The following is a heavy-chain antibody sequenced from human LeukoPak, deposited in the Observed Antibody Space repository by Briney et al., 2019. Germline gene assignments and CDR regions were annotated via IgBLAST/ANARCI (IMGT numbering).Heavy chain of an antibody. CDR3: ARNGYYSADY. CDR2: IYYSGST. D-gene: IGHD4-17*01. CDR1: GGSISSYY. J-gene: IGHJ4*02. Sequence: SETLSLTCTVSGGSISSYYWSWIRQPPGKGLEWIGYIYYSGSTNYNPSLKSRVTISIDKSENQFSLKLNPMTAADTAVYYCARNGYYSADYWGQGTLVTVSS. V-gene: IGHV4-59*12.